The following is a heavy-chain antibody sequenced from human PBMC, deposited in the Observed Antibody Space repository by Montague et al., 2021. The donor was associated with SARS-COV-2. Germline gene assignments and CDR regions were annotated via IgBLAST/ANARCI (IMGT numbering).Heavy chain of an antibody. CDR1: GGSTSSGGYY. Sequence: TLSLTCTVSGGSTSSGGYYWNWIRQHPGKGLEWIGYIYYGGSTYYSPSLKSRVTISVDTSKNQFSLKLSSVTAADTAVYYCARTPAVYVVVVPAARGHFDYWGQGTLVTVSS. J-gene: IGHJ4*02. CDR3: ARTPAVYVVVVPAARGHFDY. D-gene: IGHD2-2*01. CDR2: IYYGGST. V-gene: IGHV4-31*03.